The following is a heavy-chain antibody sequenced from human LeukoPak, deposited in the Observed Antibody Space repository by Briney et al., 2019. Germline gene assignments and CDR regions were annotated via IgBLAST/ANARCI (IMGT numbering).Heavy chain of an antibody. D-gene: IGHD1-26*01. V-gene: IGHV4-4*07. CDR3: AREADSGSYINWFDP. CDR2: IYTSGSP. Sequence: SETLSLTCTVSGGSISSYYWSWLRQPAGKGGEWIGRIYTSGSPNSNPSLNSRVTMSLDTSKTHFSLKLSSVAAADTAVYYCAREADSGSYINWFDPWGQGTLVTVSS. CDR1: GGSISSYY. J-gene: IGHJ5*02.